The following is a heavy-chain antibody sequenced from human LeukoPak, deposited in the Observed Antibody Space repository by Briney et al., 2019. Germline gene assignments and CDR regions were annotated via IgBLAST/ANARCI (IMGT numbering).Heavy chain of an antibody. Sequence: ASVNVSCKASGGTFSSYAISWVRQAPGQGLKGMGGLIPIFGTANYAQKFQDRVTITADESTSTAYMELSSLRSEDTAVYYCARAPLGYCSSTSCYSFLNWGQGTLVTVSS. CDR1: GGTFSSYA. V-gene: IGHV1-69*13. CDR3: ARAPLGYCSSTSCYSFLN. D-gene: IGHD2-2*01. J-gene: IGHJ4*02. CDR2: LIPIFGTA.